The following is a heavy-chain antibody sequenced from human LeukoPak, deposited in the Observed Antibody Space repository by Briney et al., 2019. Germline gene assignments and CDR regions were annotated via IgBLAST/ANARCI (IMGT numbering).Heavy chain of an antibody. CDR1: GGSISSNY. Sequence: KPSETLSLTCTVSGGSISSNYWSWIRQPPGKGLEWIGYIYYNGNTHYNPSLKSRVTTSVDPSQIQFSLKLRFVTAADTAVYYSARVYVGTHGHYYYGMDVWGQATTVIVSS. J-gene: IGHJ6*01. D-gene: IGHD2/OR15-2a*01. V-gene: IGHV4-59*01. CDR2: IYYNGNT. CDR3: ARVYVGTHGHYYYGMDV.